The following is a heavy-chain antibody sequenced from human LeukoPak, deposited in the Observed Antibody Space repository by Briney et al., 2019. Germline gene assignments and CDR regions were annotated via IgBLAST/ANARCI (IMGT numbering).Heavy chain of an antibody. V-gene: IGHV4-39*07. Sequence: SETLSLTCTVSGSSISSSSYYWGWIRQPPGKGLEWIGSIYYSGSTYYNPSLKSRVTISVDTSKNQFSLKLSSVTAADTAVYYCARDRNSVVVVAYYFDYWGQGTLVTVSS. J-gene: IGHJ4*02. CDR1: GSSISSSSYY. D-gene: IGHD2-15*01. CDR3: ARDRNSVVVVAYYFDY. CDR2: IYYSGST.